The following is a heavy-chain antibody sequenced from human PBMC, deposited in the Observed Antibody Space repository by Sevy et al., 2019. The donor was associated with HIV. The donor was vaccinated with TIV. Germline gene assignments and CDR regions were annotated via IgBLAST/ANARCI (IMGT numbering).Heavy chain of an antibody. CDR3: AREMFPRHWFDP. D-gene: IGHD3-10*02. J-gene: IGHJ5*02. CDR1: GGSIITGAYS. V-gene: IGHV4-30-2*01. Sequence: SETLSLTCAVSGGSIITGAYSWNWLPQPPGKSLEWIGYISHSGDTYFNPSLQSRVTISIDRPKGQFSLNLTSVTAADTAVYYCAREMFPRHWFDPWGQGVLVTVSS. CDR2: ISHSGDT.